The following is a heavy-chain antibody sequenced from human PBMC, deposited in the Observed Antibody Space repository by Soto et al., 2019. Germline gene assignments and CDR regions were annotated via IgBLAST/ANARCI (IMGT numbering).Heavy chain of an antibody. Sequence: GGSLRLSCAASGFTFSSYWMSWVRQAPGKGLEWVANIKQDGSEKYYVDSVKGRFTISRDNAKNSLYLQMNSLRAEDTAVYYCAGGSNYYTGAYYFDYWGQGTLVTVSS. J-gene: IGHJ4*02. CDR1: GFTFSSYW. CDR2: IKQDGSEK. D-gene: IGHD4-4*01. V-gene: IGHV3-7*04. CDR3: AGGSNYYTGAYYFDY.